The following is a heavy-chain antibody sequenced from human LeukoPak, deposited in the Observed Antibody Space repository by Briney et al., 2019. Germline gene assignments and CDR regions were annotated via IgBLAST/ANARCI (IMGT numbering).Heavy chain of an antibody. D-gene: IGHD4-11*01. Sequence: ASVKVSCKASGYTFTSYGISWVRQAPGQGLEWMGWISAYNGNTNYAQKLQGRVTMTTDTSTSTAYMELRSLRSDDTAVYYCARVTSSTVHYYMDVWGKGTTVTVSS. V-gene: IGHV1-18*01. CDR3: ARVTSSTVHYYMDV. CDR1: GYTFTSYG. CDR2: ISAYNGNT. J-gene: IGHJ6*03.